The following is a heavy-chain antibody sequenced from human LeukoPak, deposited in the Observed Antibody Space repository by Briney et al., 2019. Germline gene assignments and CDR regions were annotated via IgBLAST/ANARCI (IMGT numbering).Heavy chain of an antibody. J-gene: IGHJ6*03. CDR1: GGSISSGDYY. V-gene: IGHV4-61*02. Sequence: SETLSLTCTVSGGSISSGDYYWSWIRQPAGKGLEWIGRISSSGSTNYNPSLKSRVTISVDTSKNQFSLKLSSVTAADTAVYYCARGSWSAEWFGESSKGNYYYYYMDVWGKGTTVTISS. CDR2: ISSSGST. CDR3: ARGSWSAEWFGESSKGNYYYYYMDV. D-gene: IGHD3-10*01.